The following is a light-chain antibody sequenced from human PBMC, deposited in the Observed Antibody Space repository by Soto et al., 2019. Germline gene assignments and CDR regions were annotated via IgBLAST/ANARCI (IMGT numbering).Light chain of an antibody. J-gene: IGKJ2*02. CDR2: DAS. CDR3: QQRGKWPST. Sequence: EIVLTQSPDTLSLSPGETATLSCRASQSVARYVAWYQQKLGQAPRLLIYDASTRATGVGARFTGSGSATYFSITITSLEPDDFAVYYCQQRGKWPSTFGPGTKVEMK. CDR1: QSVARY. V-gene: IGKV3-11*01.